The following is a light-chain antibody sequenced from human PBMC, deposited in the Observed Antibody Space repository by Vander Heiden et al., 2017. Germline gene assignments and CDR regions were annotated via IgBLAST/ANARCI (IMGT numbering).Light chain of an antibody. CDR1: QSVLYSSNNKNY. CDR2: WAS. CDR3: QQDYSSRA. Sequence: DIVMTQSPDSLAVSLGERGTINCKSSQSVLYSSNNKNYLAWYQQKPGQPPKLLIYWASTRESGVPDRFSGSGSGTDFPLTISSLQAEDVAVYYCQQDYSSRAFGQGTRLEIK. J-gene: IGKJ5*01. V-gene: IGKV4-1*01.